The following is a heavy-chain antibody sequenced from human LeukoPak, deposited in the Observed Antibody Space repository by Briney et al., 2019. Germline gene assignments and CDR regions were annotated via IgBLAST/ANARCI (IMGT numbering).Heavy chain of an antibody. Sequence: PSETLSLTCTVSGGSISSGGYYWSWIRQHPGKGLEWIGYIYYSGSTYYNPSLKSRVTISVDTSKNQFSLKLSSVTAADTAVYYCGYSGYDYPTYWGQGTLVTVSS. CDR3: GYSGYDYPTY. CDR2: IYYSGST. J-gene: IGHJ4*02. CDR1: GGSISSGGYY. D-gene: IGHD5-12*01. V-gene: IGHV4-31*03.